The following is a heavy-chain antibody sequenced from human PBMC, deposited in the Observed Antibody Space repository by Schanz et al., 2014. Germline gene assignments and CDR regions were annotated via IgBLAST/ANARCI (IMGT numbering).Heavy chain of an antibody. D-gene: IGHD3-10*01. CDR1: GGTFRSYT. CDR3: ARDPQYYYGSGRGY. J-gene: IGHJ4*02. CDR2: ITPTLGKV. V-gene: IGHV1-69*04. Sequence: QVRLVQSGAEVKKPGSSVTVSCKASGGTFRSYTVSWVRQAPGQGLEWMGRITPTLGKVDYAQKFQGRVTITADISTSTAYMELISLTSEDTAVYYCARDPQYYYGSGRGYWGQGTLVTVST.